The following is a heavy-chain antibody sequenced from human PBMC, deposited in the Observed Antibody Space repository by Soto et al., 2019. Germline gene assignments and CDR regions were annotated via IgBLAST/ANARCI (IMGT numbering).Heavy chain of an antibody. CDR1: GFTFSPYT. CDR3: ARGSTVVTAWYFDL. CDR2: ISSSSSYI. J-gene: IGHJ2*01. D-gene: IGHD2-15*01. V-gene: IGHV3-21*01. Sequence: EVQLVESGGGLVKPGGSLRLSCAASGFTFSPYTMNWVRQAPGKGLEWVSSISSSSSYIYYADSVKGRFTISRDNAKNSLYLKINSLRAEDTAVYYCARGSTVVTAWYFDLWGRGTLVTVSS.